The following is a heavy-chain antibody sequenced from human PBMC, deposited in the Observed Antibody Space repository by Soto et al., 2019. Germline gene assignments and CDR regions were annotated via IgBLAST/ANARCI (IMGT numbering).Heavy chain of an antibody. V-gene: IGHV2-26*01. D-gene: IGHD3-22*01. CDR2: VLSNDEK. Sequence: QVTLKESGPVLVKPTETLTLTCTVSGFSLRNARMGVSWIRQPPGKALEWLAHVLSNDEKSYNKSLQTRLTISKDTSKSQVVLTMTYMDPVDTATYFCARMLAVNYYYYYVDVWAEGTTVTVSS. J-gene: IGHJ6*03. CDR3: ARMLAVNYYYYYVDV. CDR1: GFSLRNARMG.